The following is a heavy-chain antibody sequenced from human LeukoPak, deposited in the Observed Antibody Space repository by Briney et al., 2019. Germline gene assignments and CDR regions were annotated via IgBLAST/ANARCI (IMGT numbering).Heavy chain of an antibody. Sequence: SETLSLTCTVSGGSISSSSYYWGWIRQPPGKGLEWIGSIYYSGSTYYNPSLKSRVTISVDTSKNQFSLKLSSVTAADTAVYYCARIRLGYYDSSGYYRASRPNYFDYWGQGTLVTVSS. V-gene: IGHV4-39*07. J-gene: IGHJ4*02. CDR3: ARIRLGYYDSSGYYRASRPNYFDY. CDR2: IYYSGST. D-gene: IGHD3-22*01. CDR1: GGSISSSSYY.